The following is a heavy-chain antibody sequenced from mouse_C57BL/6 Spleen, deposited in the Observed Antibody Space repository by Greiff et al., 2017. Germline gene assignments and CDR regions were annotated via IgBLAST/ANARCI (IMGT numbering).Heavy chain of an antibody. V-gene: IGHV1-80*01. D-gene: IGHD2-4*01. CDR2: IYPGDGDT. Sequence: QVQLKQSGAELVKPGASVKISCKASGYAFSSYWMHWVKQRPGKGLEWIGKIYPGDGDTNYNGKFKGKATLTADKSSSTAYMQLSSLTSEDSAVYYCARSPDYSFDYWGQGTTRTVSS. CDR3: ARSPDYSFDY. J-gene: IGHJ2*01. CDR1: GYAFSSYW.